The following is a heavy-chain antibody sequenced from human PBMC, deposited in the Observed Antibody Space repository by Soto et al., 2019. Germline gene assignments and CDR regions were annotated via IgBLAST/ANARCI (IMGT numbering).Heavy chain of an antibody. J-gene: IGHJ4*02. CDR1: GGSITSYY. Sequence: SETLSLTCTVSGGSITSYYWSWIRQPPGKGLEWIGYVFHSGITGYNPSLKSRVTISVDASKNLFSLKLISVTAADTAVYYCARDQNGSPYFDYWGQGTLVTVSS. V-gene: IGHV4-59*01. CDR2: VFHSGIT. D-gene: IGHD1-26*01. CDR3: ARDQNGSPYFDY.